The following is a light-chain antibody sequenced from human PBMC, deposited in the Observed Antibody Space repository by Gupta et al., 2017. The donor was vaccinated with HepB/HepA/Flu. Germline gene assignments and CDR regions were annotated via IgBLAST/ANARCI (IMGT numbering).Light chain of an antibody. CDR2: NNN. V-gene: IGLV1-44*01. CDR3: AKWDDSPWSVV. CDR1: SSNIGSKT. Sequence: QSVLTQPPSASGTPGQRVTISCSGSSSNIGSKTVNWYRQLPGTAPKLLIDNNNQRPSGVPDRFSGSKSGTSESLEISGLQSEDEAEYDGAKWDDSPWSVVFGGGTKLTVL. J-gene: IGLJ2*01.